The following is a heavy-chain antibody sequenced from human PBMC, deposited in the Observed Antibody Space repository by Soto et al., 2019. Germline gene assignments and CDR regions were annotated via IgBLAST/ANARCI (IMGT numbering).Heavy chain of an antibody. CDR3: ARRTYFADSSGPYLDY. Sequence: PGESLKISCKGSGYSFSIYWIGWVRQMPGKGLEWMGIIYPGDSDTRYSPSFQGQVTISADKSISTAYLQWSSLKASDTAMYYCARRTYFADSSGPYLDYWGQGTLVTVSS. CDR1: GYSFSIYW. J-gene: IGHJ4*02. D-gene: IGHD3-22*01. V-gene: IGHV5-51*01. CDR2: IYPGDSDT.